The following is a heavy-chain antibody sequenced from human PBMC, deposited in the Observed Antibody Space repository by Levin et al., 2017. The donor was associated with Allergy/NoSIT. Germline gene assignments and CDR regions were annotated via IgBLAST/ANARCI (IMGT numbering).Heavy chain of an antibody. CDR2: ISTNGGST. CDR1: GFTFSSYA. D-gene: IGHD3-10*01. J-gene: IGHJ4*02. CDR3: VSEWYYGSGSLDY. V-gene: IGHV3-64D*06. Sequence: PGESLKISCSASGFTFSSYAMHWVRQAPGKGLKSVSAISTNGGSTYYADSVKGRFTISRDNSKNTLYLQMSSLRAEDTAVYYCVSEWYYGSGSLDYWGQGTLVTVSS.